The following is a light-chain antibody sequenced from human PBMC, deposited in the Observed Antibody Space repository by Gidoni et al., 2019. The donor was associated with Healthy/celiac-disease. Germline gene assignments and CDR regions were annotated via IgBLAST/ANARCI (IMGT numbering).Light chain of an antibody. V-gene: IGKV1-39*01. CDR1: QSISSY. J-gene: IGKJ2*01. CDR3: QQSYSTPPYT. Sequence: DIQMTQSPSSLSASVGDRVTITCRASQSISSYLNWYQQKPGKDTKLLIYAASSLQSGVPSRFSGSGSGTDFTLTISSLQPEDFATYYCQQSYSTPPYTCXQXTKLEIK. CDR2: AAS.